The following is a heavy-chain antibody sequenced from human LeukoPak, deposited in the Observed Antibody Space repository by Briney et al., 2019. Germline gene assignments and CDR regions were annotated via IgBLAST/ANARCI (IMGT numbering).Heavy chain of an antibody. J-gene: IGHJ4*02. CDR2: IEKDGSEI. D-gene: IGHD6-19*01. V-gene: IGHV3-7*01. CDR1: GFTFSNYW. Sequence: GGSLRLSCAASGFTFSNYWMNWVRQAPGKGMEWVAIIEKDGSEILYVDSVKGRFTISRDNAKNSLYLQMNSLRAEDTAVYYCAAGAGWLIDWWGQGTLVTVS. CDR3: AAGAGWLIDW.